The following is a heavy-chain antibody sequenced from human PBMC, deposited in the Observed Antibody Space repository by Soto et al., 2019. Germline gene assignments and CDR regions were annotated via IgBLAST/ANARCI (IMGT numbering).Heavy chain of an antibody. CDR1: GFTFNSYA. Sequence: EVQLLESGGGLVQPGGSLRLSCAASGFTFNSYAMSWVRQAPGKGLEWVSIISGSGGGTYYADSVKGRFTISRDNSENTLFLQMDSLRAEDTAVYYCAKGSKEYCRGGSCYWFDYWGQGTLVTVSS. D-gene: IGHD2-15*01. CDR3: AKGSKEYCRGGSCYWFDY. V-gene: IGHV3-23*01. J-gene: IGHJ4*02. CDR2: ISGSGGGT.